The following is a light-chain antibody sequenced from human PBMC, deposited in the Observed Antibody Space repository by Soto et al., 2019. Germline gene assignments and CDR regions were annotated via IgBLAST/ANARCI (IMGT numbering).Light chain of an antibody. CDR1: QSISSY. CDR2: ASS. V-gene: IGKV1-39*01. CDR3: QQSYSTPYT. J-gene: IGKJ2*01. Sequence: DIQMTQSPSSLSASVGDRVTITCRASQSISSYLNWYQQKPGKAPKLLIYASSSFQSGVTSRFSGSGSGTDFTLTISSLQPEDFATYYCQQSYSTPYTFGQGTKLEIK.